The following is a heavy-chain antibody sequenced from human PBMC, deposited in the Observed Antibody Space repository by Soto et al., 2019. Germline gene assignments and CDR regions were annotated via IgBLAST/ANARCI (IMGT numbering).Heavy chain of an antibody. CDR3: ARDTGGLIITMVRGVIPHYMDV. D-gene: IGHD3-10*01. CDR1: GFTFSDYY. J-gene: IGHJ6*03. V-gene: IGHV3-11*01. CDR2: ISSSGSTI. Sequence: GGSLRLSCAASGFTFSDYYMSWIRQAPGKGLEWVSYISSSGSTIYYADSVKGRFTISRDNAKNSLYLQMNSLRAEDTAVYYCARDTGGLIITMVRGVIPHYMDVWGKGTTVTVSS.